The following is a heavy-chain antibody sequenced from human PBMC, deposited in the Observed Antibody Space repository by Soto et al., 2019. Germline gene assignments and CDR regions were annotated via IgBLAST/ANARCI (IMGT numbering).Heavy chain of an antibody. CDR1: GFTFSSYG. J-gene: IGHJ4*02. Sequence: QVQLVESGGGVVQPGRSLRLSCAASGFTFSSYGMHWVRQAPGKGLEWVAVIWYDGSNKYYADSVKGRFTISRDNSKNTLYLQMNSLRAEDTAVYYCARGGVGAVAGTYYFDYWGQGTLVTVSS. CDR3: ARGGVGAVAGTYYFDY. D-gene: IGHD6-19*01. CDR2: IWYDGSNK. V-gene: IGHV3-33*01.